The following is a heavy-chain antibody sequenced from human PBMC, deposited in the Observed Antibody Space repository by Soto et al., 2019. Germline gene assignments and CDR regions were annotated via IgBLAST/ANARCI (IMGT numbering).Heavy chain of an antibody. CDR1: GYTFTSYG. V-gene: IGHV1-18*01. D-gene: IGHD5-12*01. J-gene: IGHJ6*02. Sequence: ASVKVSCKASGYTFTSYGISWVRQAPGQGLEWMGWISAYNGNTNYAQKLQGRVTMTTDTSTSTAYMELRSLRSDDTAVYYCASASGLQLYYYYYGMDVWGQGTTVTVSS. CDR2: ISAYNGNT. CDR3: ASASGLQLYYYYYGMDV.